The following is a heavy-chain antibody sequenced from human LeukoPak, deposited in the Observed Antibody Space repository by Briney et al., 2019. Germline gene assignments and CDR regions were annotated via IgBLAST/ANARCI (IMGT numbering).Heavy chain of an antibody. CDR2: IYHSGST. CDR3: ARRVAVAGSYYFDY. Sequence: SETLSLTCTVSGYSISSGYYWGWIRQPPGKGLEWIGSIYHSGSTYYNPSLKSRVTISLDTSKNQFSLKLSSVTAADTAVYYCARRVAVAGSYYFDYWGQGTPVTVSS. J-gene: IGHJ4*02. V-gene: IGHV4-38-2*02. D-gene: IGHD6-19*01. CDR1: GYSISSGYY.